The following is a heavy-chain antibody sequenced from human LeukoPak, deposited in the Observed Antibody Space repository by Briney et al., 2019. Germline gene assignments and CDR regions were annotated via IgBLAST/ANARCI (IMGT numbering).Heavy chain of an antibody. CDR1: GGSISSSNW. V-gene: IGHV4-4*02. Sequence: SETLSLTCAVSGGSISSSNWWSWVRPPPGKGLEWIGEIYHSGSTNYNPSLKSGVTISVDKSKNQFSLKLSSVTAADTAVYYCARGARNFAAAGTVFDYWGQGTLVTVSS. CDR2: IYHSGST. J-gene: IGHJ4*02. D-gene: IGHD6-13*01. CDR3: ARGARNFAAAGTVFDY.